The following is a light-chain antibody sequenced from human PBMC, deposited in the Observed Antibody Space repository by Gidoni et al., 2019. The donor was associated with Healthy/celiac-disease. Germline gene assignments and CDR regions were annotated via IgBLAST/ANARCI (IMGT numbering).Light chain of an antibody. CDR1: SGHSNYA. CDR2: LNSDGRH. V-gene: IGLV4-69*01. CDR3: QTWGTGTWV. J-gene: IGLJ3*02. Sequence: QLVLTQSPSASASLGASVKLTCTLSSGHSNYAIAWLQQQPEKGPRYLMNLNSDGRHSKGDGIPDRFSGSSSGAERYLTISSLQSEDEADYYCQTWGTGTWVFGGGTKLTVL.